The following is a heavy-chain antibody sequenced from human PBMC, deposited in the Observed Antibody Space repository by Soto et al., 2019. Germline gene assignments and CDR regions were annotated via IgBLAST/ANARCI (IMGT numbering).Heavy chain of an antibody. V-gene: IGHV1-18*01. CDR1: GYGITSNS. D-gene: IGHD3-22*01. CDR3: ARAAYYDSSGYYRY. Sequence: GAPAEPTWKECGYGITSNSRCWPQQENRQGLEWMGWISAYNGNTNYAQKLQGRVTMTTDTSTSTACMELRSLRSDDTAVYYCARAAYYDSSGYYRYWAEATLVTVSS. J-gene: IGHJ4*02. CDR2: ISAYNGNT.